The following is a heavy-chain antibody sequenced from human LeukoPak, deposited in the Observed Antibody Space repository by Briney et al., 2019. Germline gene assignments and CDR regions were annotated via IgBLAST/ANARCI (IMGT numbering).Heavy chain of an antibody. CDR1: GFTFSSYW. D-gene: IGHD1-20*01. J-gene: IGHJ4*02. V-gene: IGHV3-23*01. Sequence: GGSLRLSCAASGFTFSSYWMSWVRQAPGKGLEWVSAISGSSNTYYTDSVKGRFTISRDNSKNTLYLQMNSLRAEDTAVYYCARHRITGRAFDYWGQGTLVTVSS. CDR3: ARHRITGRAFDY. CDR2: ISGSSNT.